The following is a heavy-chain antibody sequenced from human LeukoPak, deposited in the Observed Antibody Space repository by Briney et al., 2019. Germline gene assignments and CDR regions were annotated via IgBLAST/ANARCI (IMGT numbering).Heavy chain of an antibody. CDR1: GFTFSSYE. CDR2: IYYSGST. V-gene: IGHV4-39*01. J-gene: IGHJ4*02. CDR3: ARQYYYDSSAED. D-gene: IGHD3-22*01. Sequence: GSLRLSCAAPGFTFSSYEMNWIRQPPGKGLEGIGSIYYSGSTYYNPSLKSRVTISVDTSKNQFSLKLSSVTAADTAAYYCARQYYYDSSAEDWGQGTLVTVSS.